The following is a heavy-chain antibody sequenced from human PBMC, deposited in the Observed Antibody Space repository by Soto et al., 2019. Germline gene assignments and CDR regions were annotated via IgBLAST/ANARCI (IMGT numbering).Heavy chain of an antibody. CDR2: VSIGGST. D-gene: IGHD2-15*01. CDR3: ATRRGAVGHFDY. CDR1: GFTFSSYA. V-gene: IGHV3-23*01. J-gene: IGHJ4*02. Sequence: DVQLLESGGGLVQPEGSLRLSCAASGFTFSSYAMGWVRQGPGKGLEWVAVVSIGGSTHYADSVRGRFTISRDNSKNTLSLQMNSLTAEDTAVYFFATRRGAVGHFDYWGQGALVTVSS.